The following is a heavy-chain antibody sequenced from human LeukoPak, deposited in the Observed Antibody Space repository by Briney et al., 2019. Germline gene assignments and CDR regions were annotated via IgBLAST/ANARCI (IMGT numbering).Heavy chain of an antibody. CDR3: ARETRSSWSSNFDY. J-gene: IGHJ4*02. V-gene: IGHV4-59*01. D-gene: IGHD6-13*01. CDR1: GGSISSYY. CDR2: IYYSGST. Sequence: SETLSLTCTVSGGSISSYYRSWIRQPPGKGLEWIGYIYYSGSTNYNPSLKSRVTISVDTSKNQFSLKLSSVTAADTAVYYCARETRSSWSSNFDYWGQGTLVTVSS.